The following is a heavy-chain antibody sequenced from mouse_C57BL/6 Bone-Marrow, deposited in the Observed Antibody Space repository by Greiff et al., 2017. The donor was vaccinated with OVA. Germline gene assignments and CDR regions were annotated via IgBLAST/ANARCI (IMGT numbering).Heavy chain of an antibody. CDR1: GYTFTSYW. CDR2: IYPGSGST. D-gene: IGHD1-1*01. CDR3: ASYYYGSSYGY. Sequence: QVQLKQSGAELVKPGASVKMSCKASGYTFTSYWITWVKQRPGQGLEWIGDIYPGSGSTNYNEKFKSKATLTVDTSSSTAYLQLSSLTSEDSAVYYCASYYYGSSYGYWGQGTTLTVSS. J-gene: IGHJ2*01. V-gene: IGHV1-55*01.